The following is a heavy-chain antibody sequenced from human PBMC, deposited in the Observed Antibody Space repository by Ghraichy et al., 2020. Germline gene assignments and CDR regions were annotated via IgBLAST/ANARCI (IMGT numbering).Heavy chain of an antibody. D-gene: IGHD6-13*01. J-gene: IGHJ4*02. CDR3: ARGAAAGIALDY. CDR2: IIPIFGTA. V-gene: IGHV1-69*13. CDR1: GGTFSSYA. Sequence: SVKVSCKASGGTFSSYAISWVRQAPGQGLEWMGGIIPIFGTANYAQKFQGRVTITADESTSTAYMELSSLRSEDTAVYYCARGAAAGIALDYWGQGTLVTVSS.